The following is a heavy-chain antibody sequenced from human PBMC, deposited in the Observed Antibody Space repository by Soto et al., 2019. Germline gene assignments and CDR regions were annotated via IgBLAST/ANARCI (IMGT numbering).Heavy chain of an antibody. Sequence: GGSLRLSCAASVLTFSNAWMNWVRQAPGKGLEWVGRIKSKTDGGTTDYAAPVKGRFTISRDDSKNTLYLQMNSLKTEDTAVYYCTTGSYLGAFDIWGQGTMVTVSS. J-gene: IGHJ3*02. CDR2: IKSKTDGGTT. CDR3: TTGSYLGAFDI. CDR1: VLTFSNAW. V-gene: IGHV3-15*07. D-gene: IGHD1-26*01.